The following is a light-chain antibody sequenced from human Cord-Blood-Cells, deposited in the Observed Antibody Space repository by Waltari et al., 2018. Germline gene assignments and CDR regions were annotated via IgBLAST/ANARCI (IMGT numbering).Light chain of an antibody. V-gene: IGLV2-14*03. CDR1: SSDVDGYNY. J-gene: IGLJ1*01. CDR2: DVS. Sequence: QSALTQPASVSGSPGQSITISCTGTSSDVDGYNYVSWYQQHPGKAPKLMIYDVSNRPSGVSNRFSGYKSGNTASLTSSGLQAEDEADYYCSSYTSSSTYVFGTGTKVTVL. CDR3: SSYTSSSTYV.